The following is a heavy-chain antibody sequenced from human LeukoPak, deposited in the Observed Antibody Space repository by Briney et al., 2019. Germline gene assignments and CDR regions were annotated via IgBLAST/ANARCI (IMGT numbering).Heavy chain of an antibody. J-gene: IGHJ5*02. Sequence: ASVKVSCKASGYTFTGYYMHWVRQAPGQGPEWMGWINPNSGGTNYAQKFQGRVTMTRDTSISTAYMELSRLRSDDTAVYYCARAPIVVVPAARGAFDPWGQGTLVTVSS. D-gene: IGHD2-2*01. CDR1: GYTFTGYY. CDR2: INPNSGGT. CDR3: ARAPIVVVPAARGAFDP. V-gene: IGHV1-2*02.